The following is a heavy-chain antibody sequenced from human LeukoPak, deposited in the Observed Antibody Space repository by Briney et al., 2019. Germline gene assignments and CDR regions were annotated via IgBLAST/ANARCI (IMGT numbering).Heavy chain of an antibody. D-gene: IGHD4-17*01. Sequence: SETLSLTCAVSGGSISSGGYSWSWIRQPPGKGLEWIGYIYHSGSTYYNPSLKSRVAISVDRSKNQFSLKLSSVTAADTAVYYCARGDYGWFDYWDQGTLVTVSS. CDR3: ARGDYGWFDY. CDR2: IYHSGST. V-gene: IGHV4-30-2*01. CDR1: GGSISSGGYS. J-gene: IGHJ4*02.